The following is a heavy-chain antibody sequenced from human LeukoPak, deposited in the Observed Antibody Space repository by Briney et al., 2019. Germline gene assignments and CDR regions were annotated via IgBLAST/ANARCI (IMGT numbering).Heavy chain of an antibody. CDR3: ARVPYYDSSGYTEYFQH. CDR2: INPNSGGT. J-gene: IGHJ1*01. Sequence: GASVKVSCKASGYTFTGYYMHWVRQAPGQGIEWMGRINPNSGGTNYAQKFQGRVTMTRDTSISTAYMELSRLRSDDTAVYYCARVPYYDSSGYTEYFQHWGQGTLVTVSS. V-gene: IGHV1-2*06. D-gene: IGHD3-22*01. CDR1: GYTFTGYY.